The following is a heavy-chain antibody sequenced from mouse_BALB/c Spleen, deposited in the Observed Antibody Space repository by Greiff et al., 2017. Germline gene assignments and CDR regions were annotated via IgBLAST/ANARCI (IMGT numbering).Heavy chain of an antibody. CDR2: ISSGGSYT. CDR1: GFTFSSYG. Sequence: DVKLVESGGDLVKPGGSLKLSCAASGFTFSSYGMSWVRQTPDKRLEWVATISSGGSYTYYPDSVKGRFTISRDNAKNTLYLQMSSLKSEDTAMYYCARRGTGGWFAYWGQGTLVTVSA. J-gene: IGHJ3*01. D-gene: IGHD4-1*01. CDR3: ARRGTGGWFAY. V-gene: IGHV5-6*02.